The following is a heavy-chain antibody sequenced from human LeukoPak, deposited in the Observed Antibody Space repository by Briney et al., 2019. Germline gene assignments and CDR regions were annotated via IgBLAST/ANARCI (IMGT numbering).Heavy chain of an antibody. CDR3: ARGAYDSSGLNYYYYYMDV. CDR1: GGSISSYY. V-gene: IGHV4-4*07. J-gene: IGHJ6*03. Sequence: PSETLSLTCSVSGGSISSYYWSWIRQPAGKGLEWIGRIYTSGSTNYNPSLKSRVTISVDTSKNQFSLKLSSVTAADTAVYYCARGAYDSSGLNYYYYYMDVWGKGTTVTISS. D-gene: IGHD3-22*01. CDR2: IYTSGST.